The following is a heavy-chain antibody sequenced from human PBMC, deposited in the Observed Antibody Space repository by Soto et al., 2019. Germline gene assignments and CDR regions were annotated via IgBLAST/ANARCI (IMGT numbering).Heavy chain of an antibody. Sequence: ISSSSYYWGWIRQPPGKGLEWIGSIYYSGSTYYNPSLKSRVTISVDTSKNQFSLKLSSVTAADTAVYYCARRRTRIAAAATFDYWGQGTLVTVSS. D-gene: IGHD6-13*01. CDR3: ARRRTRIAAAATFDY. V-gene: IGHV4-39*01. CDR2: IYYSGST. CDR1: ISSSSYY. J-gene: IGHJ4*02.